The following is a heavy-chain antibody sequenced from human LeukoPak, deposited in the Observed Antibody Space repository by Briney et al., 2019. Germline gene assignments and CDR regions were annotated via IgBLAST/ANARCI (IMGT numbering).Heavy chain of an antibody. D-gene: IGHD3-22*01. CDR1: GFTFSSYS. J-gene: IGHJ4*02. CDR3: ARDQNYDSSGYYVAFDY. V-gene: IGHV3-21*01. CDR2: ISSSSSYI. Sequence: PGGSLRLSCAASGFTFSSYSMNWVRQAPGKGLEWVSSISSSSSYIYYADSVKGQFTISRDNAKNSLYLQMNSLRAEDTAVYYCARDQNYDSSGYYVAFDYWGQGTLVTVSS.